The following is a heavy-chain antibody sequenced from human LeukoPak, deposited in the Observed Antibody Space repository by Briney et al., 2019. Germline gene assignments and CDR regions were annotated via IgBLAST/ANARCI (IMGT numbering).Heavy chain of an antibody. CDR1: GYTFTSYY. CDR2: INPNSGGT. D-gene: IGHD3-22*01. J-gene: IGHJ5*02. V-gene: IGHV1-2*02. CDR3: ARVFKGYYYDSSGYYWFDP. Sequence: ASVKVSCKASGYTFTSYYMHWVRQAPGQGLEWMGWINPNSGGTNYAQKFQGRVTMTRDTSISTAYMELSRLRSDDTAVYYCARVFKGYYYDSSGYYWFDPWGQGTLVTVSS.